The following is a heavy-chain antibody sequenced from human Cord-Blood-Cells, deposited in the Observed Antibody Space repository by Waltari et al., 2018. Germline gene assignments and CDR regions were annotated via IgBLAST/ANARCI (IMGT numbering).Heavy chain of an antibody. Sequence: QVQLVQSGAEVKKPGSSVKVSCKASGGTFSSYAISWVRQAPGQGLECRGAIIPILGTANYAQKFQGRVTITADESTSTAYMELSSLRSEDTAVYYCARSRYLWFGELLNFDYWGQGTLVTVSS. CDR1: GGTFSSYA. V-gene: IGHV1-69*01. J-gene: IGHJ4*02. CDR3: ARSRYLWFGELLNFDY. CDR2: IIPILGTA. D-gene: IGHD3-10*01.